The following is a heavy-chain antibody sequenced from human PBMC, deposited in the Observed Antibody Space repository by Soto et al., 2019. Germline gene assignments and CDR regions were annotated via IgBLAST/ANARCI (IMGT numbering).Heavy chain of an antibody. D-gene: IGHD6-13*01. CDR1: GFTFSSYS. CDR3: ASAARYSSSSYYFDY. V-gene: IGHV3-21*05. Sequence: EVQLVESGGGLVQPGGSLRLSCAASGFTFSSYSMNWVRQAPGKGLEWVSYISSSSSYIYYADSVKGRFTISRDNAKNSLYLQMNSLRAEDTAVYYCASAARYSSSSYYFDYWGQGTLVTVSS. J-gene: IGHJ4*02. CDR2: ISSSSSYI.